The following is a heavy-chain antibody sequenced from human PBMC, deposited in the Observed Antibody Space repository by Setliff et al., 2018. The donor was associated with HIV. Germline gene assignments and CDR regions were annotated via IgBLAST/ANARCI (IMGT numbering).Heavy chain of an antibody. Sequence: GASVKVSCKASGYTFTSYYIHCVRQAPGQGPEWMGIINPNGGSTNYAQKFQGRVAMTADTSTNTVYMELSSLRSEDTAVYYCASGSGYCRNGVCYIGVHKNPDKYYSDYWGQGTLVTGSS. V-gene: IGHV1-46*01. CDR3: ASGSGYCRNGVCYIGVHKNPDKYYSDY. J-gene: IGHJ4*02. CDR2: INPNGGST. D-gene: IGHD2-8*01. CDR1: GYTFTSYY.